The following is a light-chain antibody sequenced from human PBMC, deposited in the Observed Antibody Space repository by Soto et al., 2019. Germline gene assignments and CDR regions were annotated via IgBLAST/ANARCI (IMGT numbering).Light chain of an antibody. CDR1: SSDVGSYNL. J-gene: IGLJ3*02. Sequence: QSALTQPASVSGSPGQSITISCTGTSSDVGSYNLVSWYHQHPGKAPKVMIYEGSKRPSGVSNRFSGSKSGNTASLTISGLQAEDESDYYCCSYAGSDTWVFGGGTKLTVL. CDR3: CSYAGSDTWV. CDR2: EGS. V-gene: IGLV2-23*01.